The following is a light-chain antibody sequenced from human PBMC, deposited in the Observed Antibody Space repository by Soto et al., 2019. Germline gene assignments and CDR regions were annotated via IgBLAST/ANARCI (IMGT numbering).Light chain of an antibody. J-gene: IGLJ2*01. CDR3: SSYAGTTPVV. Sequence: QSALTQPPSASGSPGQSVTISCTGTSTDVGAYNYVSWYQQYPGRAPKPIIYEVTKRPSGVPDRFSGSKSGNTASLTVSGLQAEDEADYYCSSYAGTTPVVFGGGTKVTVL. CDR2: EVT. V-gene: IGLV2-8*01. CDR1: STDVGAYNY.